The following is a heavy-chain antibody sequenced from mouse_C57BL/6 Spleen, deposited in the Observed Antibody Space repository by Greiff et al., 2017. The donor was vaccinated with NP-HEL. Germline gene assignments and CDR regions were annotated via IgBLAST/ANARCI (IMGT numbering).Heavy chain of an antibody. CDR2: IYPRSGNT. D-gene: IGHD4-1*01. V-gene: IGHV1-81*01. J-gene: IGHJ2*01. Sequence: VQLQQSGAELARPGASVKLSCKASGYTFTSYGISWVKQRTGQGLEWIGEIYPRSGNTYYTEKFKGKATLTADKSSSTAYMEPRSLPAEDAAFYVCARELGRGGYYFDYWGQGTTLTVSS. CDR3: ARELGRGGYYFDY. CDR1: GYTFTSYG.